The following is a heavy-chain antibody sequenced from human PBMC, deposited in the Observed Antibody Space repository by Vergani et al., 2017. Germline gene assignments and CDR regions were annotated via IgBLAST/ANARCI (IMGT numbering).Heavy chain of an antibody. CDR2: IYSGGST. CDR1: GFTFSSYS. CDR3: ARYKKNDFWSGYYYYFDF. D-gene: IGHD3-3*01. V-gene: IGHV3-66*01. Sequence: EVQLVESGGGLVKPGGSLRLSCAASGFTFSSYSMNWVRQAPGKGLEWVSVIYSGGSTYYADSMKGRFTISRDNSKNTLYLQMNSLRAEDTAVYYCARYKKNDFWSGYYYYFDFWGQGTLVTVSS. J-gene: IGHJ4*02.